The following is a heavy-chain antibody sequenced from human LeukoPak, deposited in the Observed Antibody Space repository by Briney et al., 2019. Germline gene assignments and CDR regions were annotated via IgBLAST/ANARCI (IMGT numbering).Heavy chain of an antibody. J-gene: IGHJ4*02. CDR3: AREGAAGTADFEY. D-gene: IGHD6-13*01. V-gene: IGHV3-33*01. CDR1: GFTFSSYG. CDR2: IWSDGSNK. Sequence: GGSLRLSCAASGFTFSSYGMHWVRQAPGKGLEWVAVIWSDGSNKYYADSVKGRFTISRDNSKNTLYLQMNGLRAEDTAVYYCAREGAAGTADFEYWGQGTLVTVSS.